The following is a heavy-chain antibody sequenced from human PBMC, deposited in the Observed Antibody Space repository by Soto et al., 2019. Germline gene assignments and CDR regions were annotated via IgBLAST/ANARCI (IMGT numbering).Heavy chain of an antibody. V-gene: IGHV1-69*02. CDR2: IIPILGIA. Sequence: QVQLVQSGAEVKKPGSSVKVSCKASGGTFSSYTISWVRQAPGQGLEWMGRIIPILGIANYAQKFQGRVXIXXDKSTSTADMELSSLRSEDTAVYYCACDSSVHWDYWGQGTLVTVSS. CDR3: ACDSSVHWDY. J-gene: IGHJ4*02. CDR1: GGTFSSYT. D-gene: IGHD3-22*01.